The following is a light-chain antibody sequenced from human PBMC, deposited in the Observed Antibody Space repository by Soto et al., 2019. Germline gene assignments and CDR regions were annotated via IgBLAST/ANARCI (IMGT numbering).Light chain of an antibody. J-gene: IGLJ1*01. CDR3: AGWDGSLKGFV. CDR2: ENN. CDR1: ASNIGRDP. V-gene: IGLV1-44*01. Sequence: QSVLTQPPSASGAPGQRVTISCSGSASNIGRDPVNWYQQVPGTAPNLLIYENNHRPSGVPDRFSGSTSGTSASLVISGLQSEDEAEYFCAGWDGSLKGFVFGTGTKLTVL.